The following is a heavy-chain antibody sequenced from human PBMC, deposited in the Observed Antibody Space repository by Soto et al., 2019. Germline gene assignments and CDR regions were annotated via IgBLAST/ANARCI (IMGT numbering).Heavy chain of an antibody. CDR1: GFTFSDYA. CDR2: VSHDGRNT. CDR3: AKGGRQWLGISDFNY. Sequence: VQLVESGGGVVQPGRSLRLSCAASGFTFSDYAMHWVRQAPGKGLEWVAVVSHDGRNTHYADSVKGRFTISRDSSKNTVSLERTSLRAEDTAVYYWAKGGRQWLGISDFNYWCQGALVTVSS. J-gene: IGHJ4*02. V-gene: IGHV3-30*18. D-gene: IGHD6-19*01.